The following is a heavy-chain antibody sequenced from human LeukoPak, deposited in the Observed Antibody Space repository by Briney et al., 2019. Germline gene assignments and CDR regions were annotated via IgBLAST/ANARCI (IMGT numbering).Heavy chain of an antibody. D-gene: IGHD3-3*02. CDR1: GYTFTGYY. CDR2: INPNSGGT. CDR3: ARGSTILNWFDP. V-gene: IGHV1-2*02. J-gene: IGHJ5*02. Sequence: GASVKVSCTASGYTFTGYYMHWVRQAPGQGLEWMGWINPNSGGTNYAQKFQGRVTMTRDTSISTAYMELSSLRSEDTAVYYCARGSTILNWFDPWGQGTLVTVSS.